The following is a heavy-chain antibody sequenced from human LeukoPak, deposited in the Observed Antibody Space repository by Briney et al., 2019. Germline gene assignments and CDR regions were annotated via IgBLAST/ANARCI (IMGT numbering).Heavy chain of an antibody. CDR1: GFTFSSYA. D-gene: IGHD2-21*02. Sequence: PGGSLRLSCSASGFTFSSYAMHWVRQAPGKGLEWVAVISYDGSNKYYADSVKGRFTISRDNSKNTLYLQMNSLRGEDTAVYYCAPAGDYYFDYWGQGTLVTVSS. J-gene: IGHJ4*02. V-gene: IGHV3-30-3*01. CDR3: APAGDYYFDY. CDR2: ISYDGSNK.